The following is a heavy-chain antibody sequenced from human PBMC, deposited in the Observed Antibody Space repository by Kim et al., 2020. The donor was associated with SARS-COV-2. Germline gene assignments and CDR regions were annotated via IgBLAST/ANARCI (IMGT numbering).Heavy chain of an antibody. Sequence: SETLSLTCAVYGGSFSGYYWSWIRQPPGKGLEWIGEINHSGSTNYNPSLKSRVTISVDTSKNQFSLKLSSVTAADTAVYYCASFGGWNDYWGQGTLVTVSS. D-gene: IGHD3-16*01. CDR1: GGSFSGYY. CDR3: ASFGGWNDY. V-gene: IGHV4-34*01. CDR2: INHSGST. J-gene: IGHJ4*02.